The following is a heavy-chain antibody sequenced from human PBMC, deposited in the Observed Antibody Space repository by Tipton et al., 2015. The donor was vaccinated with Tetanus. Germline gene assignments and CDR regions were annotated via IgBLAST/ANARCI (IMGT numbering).Heavy chain of an antibody. V-gene: IGHV3-23*01. D-gene: IGHD3-22*01. J-gene: IGHJ4*02. CDR2: ISGSGGST. Sequence: SLRLSCAASGFTFSSYDMSWVRQAPGKGLEWVSAISGSGGSTYYADSVKGRFTISRDNSKNTLYLQMNSLRAEDTAVYYCAKVRVYYYDSSGYINYWGQGTLVTVSS. CDR3: AKVRVYYYDSSGYINY. CDR1: GFTFSSYD.